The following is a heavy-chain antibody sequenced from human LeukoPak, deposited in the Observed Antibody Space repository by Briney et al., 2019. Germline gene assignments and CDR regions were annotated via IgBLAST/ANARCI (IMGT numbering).Heavy chain of an antibody. CDR2: IHYSGST. CDR3: ARHRGVGDGFNYWFDP. CDR1: GGSISPYY. J-gene: IGHJ5*02. V-gene: IGHV4-59*08. Sequence: SETLSLTCTISGGSISPYYWSWIRQPPGKGLEWIGYIHYSGSTNYNPSLTSRVIISVDMSTKQTSLKPNSLTAADTAVYYCARHRGVGDGFNYWFDPWGQGTLVTVSS. D-gene: IGHD1-26*01.